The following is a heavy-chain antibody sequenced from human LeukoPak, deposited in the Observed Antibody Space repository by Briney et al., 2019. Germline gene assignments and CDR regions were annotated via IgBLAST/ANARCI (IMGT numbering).Heavy chain of an antibody. CDR3: AXDHFGXYXXVEY. CDR2: MDGRGGTI. D-gene: IGHD3-10*01. V-gene: IGHV3-23*01. Sequence: PGGSLRLSCAASGFTFSSYALSWVRQAPGKGLEWVSGMDGRGGTITYADSVKGRFTISRDNSKYRLFLQMDSLRADDTAIYYCAXDHFGXYXXVEYWGXXTXVXVSS. J-gene: IGHJ4*01. CDR1: GFTFSSYA.